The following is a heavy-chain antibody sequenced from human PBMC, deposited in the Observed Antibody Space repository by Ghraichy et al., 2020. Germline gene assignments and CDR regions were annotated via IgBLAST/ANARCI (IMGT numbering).Heavy chain of an antibody. CDR2: IYTSGST. CDR1: GGSISSYY. V-gene: IGHV4-4*09. D-gene: IGHD3-10*01. CDR3: ARHSPGYYYGSGSYSRPAPPYDY. J-gene: IGHJ4*02. Sequence: SETLSLTCTVSGGSISSYYWSWIRQPPGKGLEWIGYIYTSGSTNYNPSLKSRVTISVDTSKNQFSLKLSSVTAADTAVYYCARHSPGYYYGSGSYSRPAPPYDYWGQGTLVTVSS.